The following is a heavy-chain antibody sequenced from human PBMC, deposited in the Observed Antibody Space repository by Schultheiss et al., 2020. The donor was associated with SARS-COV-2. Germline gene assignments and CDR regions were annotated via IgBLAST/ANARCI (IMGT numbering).Heavy chain of an antibody. J-gene: IGHJ4*02. V-gene: IGHV4-31*03. CDR2: IYYSGST. D-gene: IGHD1-26*01. Sequence: SETLSLTCTVSGGSISSGGYYWSWIRQHPGKGLEWIGYIYYSGSTYYNPSLKSRVTISVDTSKNQFSLKLSSVTAADTAVYYCARHAHERRRVGLDYWGQGTLVTVSS. CDR1: GGSISSGGYY. CDR3: ARHAHERRRVGLDY.